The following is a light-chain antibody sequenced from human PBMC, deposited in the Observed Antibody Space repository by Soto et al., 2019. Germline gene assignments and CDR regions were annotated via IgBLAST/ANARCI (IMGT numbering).Light chain of an antibody. CDR2: EVS. J-gene: IGLJ1*01. Sequence: CTGTSSDVGGYNYVSWYQQHPGKAPKLMIYEVSNRPSGVSNRLSGSKSGNTASLTISGLQAEDEADYYCSSYTSSSAYVFGTGTKVTVL. CDR3: SSYTSSSAYV. V-gene: IGLV2-14*01. CDR1: SSDVGGYNY.